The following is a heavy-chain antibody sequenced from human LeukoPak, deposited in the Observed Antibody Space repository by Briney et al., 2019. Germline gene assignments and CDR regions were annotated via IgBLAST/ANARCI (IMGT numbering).Heavy chain of an antibody. D-gene: IGHD2-15*01. V-gene: IGHV4-38-2*02. J-gene: IGHJ4*02. CDR1: GYSISSGYY. Sequence: SETLSLTCTVSGYSISSGYYWGWIRQPPGKGLEWIGSIYHSGSTYYNPSLKSRVTISVDTSKSQFSLKLSSVTAADTAVYYCAREGYCSGGSCSGDYWGQGTLVTVSS. CDR3: AREGYCSGGSCSGDY. CDR2: IYHSGST.